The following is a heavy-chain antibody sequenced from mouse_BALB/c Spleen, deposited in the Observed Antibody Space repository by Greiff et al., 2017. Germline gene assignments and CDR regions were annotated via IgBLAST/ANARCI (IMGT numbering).Heavy chain of an antibody. Sequence: EVQGVESGGGLVQPGGSLKLSCAASGFTFSSYTMSWVRQTPEKRLEWVAYISNGGGSTYYPDTVKGRFTISRDNAKNTLYLQMSSLKSEDTAMYYCARNYGSTYYFDYWGQGTTLTVSS. J-gene: IGHJ2*01. D-gene: IGHD1-1*01. V-gene: IGHV5-12-2*01. CDR1: GFTFSSYT. CDR2: ISNGGGST. CDR3: ARNYGSTYYFDY.